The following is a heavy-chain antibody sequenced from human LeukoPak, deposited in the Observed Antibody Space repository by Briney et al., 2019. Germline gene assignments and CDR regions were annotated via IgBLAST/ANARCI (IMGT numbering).Heavy chain of an antibody. CDR3: SHGNRAHLSHCSPYSSYNFFVS. J-gene: IGHJ4*02. Sequence: SETLSLTWAFSGYSLRTSYWPWIRQSPGKGLEWIGEINDSGSINDNPSLKSRVTMSVDTSKNQFSLRLTSLTAADRGGYYCSHGNRAHLSHCSPYSSYNFFVSWGLGTLVTVSS. D-gene: IGHD6-6*01. CDR2: INDSGSI. V-gene: IGHV4-34*01. CDR1: GYSLRTSY.